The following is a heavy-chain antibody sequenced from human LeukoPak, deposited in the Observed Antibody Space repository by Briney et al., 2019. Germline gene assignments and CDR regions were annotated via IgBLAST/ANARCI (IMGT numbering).Heavy chain of an antibody. D-gene: IGHD5/OR15-5a*01. CDR1: GYTFNTYG. CDR3: ARCRASLRTPPYWYFDL. CDR2: ISAYNGDT. J-gene: IGHJ2*01. V-gene: IGHV1-18*01. Sequence: ASVKVSCKASGYTFNTYGISWVRQAPGQGPEWMGWISAYNGDTNYAQKVQGRVTMTTDTSTSTVYMELRSLRSDDTAVYYCARCRASLRTPPYWYFDLWGRGTLVTVSS.